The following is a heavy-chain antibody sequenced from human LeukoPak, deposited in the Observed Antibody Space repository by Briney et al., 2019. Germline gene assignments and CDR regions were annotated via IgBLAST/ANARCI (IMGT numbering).Heavy chain of an antibody. CDR3: AKDMDYYDSSGYYEKGNFDY. CDR1: GFTFSSYA. D-gene: IGHD3-22*01. Sequence: PGGSLRLSCAASGFTFSSYAMSWVRQAPGKGLEWVSAISGSGGSTCYADSVKGRFTISRDNSKNTLYLQMNSLRAEDTAVYYCAKDMDYYDSSGYYEKGNFDYWGQGTLVTVSS. V-gene: IGHV3-23*01. CDR2: ISGSGGST. J-gene: IGHJ4*02.